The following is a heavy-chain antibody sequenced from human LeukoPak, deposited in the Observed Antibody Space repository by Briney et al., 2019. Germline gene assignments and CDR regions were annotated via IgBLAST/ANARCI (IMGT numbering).Heavy chain of an antibody. D-gene: IGHD3-22*01. Sequence: PGGSLRLSCAASGFTFSSYAMHWVRQAPGKGLEWVAVISYDGSNKYYADSVKGRFTISRDNSKNTLYLQMNSLRAEDTAVYYCALNGDDSSGYYSHRPFDYWGQEPWSPSPQ. CDR1: GFTFSSYA. CDR2: ISYDGSNK. CDR3: ALNGDDSSGYYSHRPFDY. J-gene: IGHJ4*01. V-gene: IGHV3-30*04.